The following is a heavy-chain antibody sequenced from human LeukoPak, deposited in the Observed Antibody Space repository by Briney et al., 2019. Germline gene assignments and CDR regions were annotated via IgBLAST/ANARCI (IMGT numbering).Heavy chain of an antibody. Sequence: PSETLSLTCAVYGGSFSGYYWSWIRQPPGKGLERIGEINHSGSTNYNPSLKSRVTISVDTSKNQFSLKLSSVTAADTAVYYCARLAAAGTYYYYYGMDVWGQGTTVTVSS. D-gene: IGHD6-13*01. J-gene: IGHJ6*02. CDR3: ARLAAAGTYYYYYGMDV. V-gene: IGHV4-34*01. CDR2: INHSGST. CDR1: GGSFSGYY.